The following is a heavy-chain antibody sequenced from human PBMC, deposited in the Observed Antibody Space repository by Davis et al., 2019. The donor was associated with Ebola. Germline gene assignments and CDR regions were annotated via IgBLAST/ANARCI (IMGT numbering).Heavy chain of an antibody. J-gene: IGHJ5*02. CDR1: GYRFTRYA. V-gene: IGHV1-18*01. CDR3: ARGGVTKSVTNGFSSGYEDNYYFDP. Sequence: ASVKVSCKVSGYRFTRYAISWVRQAPGQGLEWLGWITTYNGNTNLAKKVQDRLTMTSDTSTSTAYMELRGLTSDDTAVYYCARGGVTKSVTNGFSSGYEDNYYFDPWGQGTLVIVSS. D-gene: IGHD3-3*01. CDR2: ITTYNGNT.